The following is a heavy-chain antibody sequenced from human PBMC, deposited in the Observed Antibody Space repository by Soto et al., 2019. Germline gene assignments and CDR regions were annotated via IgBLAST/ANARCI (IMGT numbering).Heavy chain of an antibody. CDR2: IIPFFGSP. J-gene: IGHJ5*02. Sequence: QVQLVQSGAEVKKPGSSVTVSCKASADTFNNYAIAWVRQAPGQGLEWMGGIIPFFGSPKYSQKFQNRVTITVEESTSTSSMTLTGLRSDDTAVYYCARAIVPRFNWFGPWGQGTLVTVSS. D-gene: IGHD1-26*01. V-gene: IGHV1-69*01. CDR1: ADTFNNYA. CDR3: ARAIVPRFNWFGP.